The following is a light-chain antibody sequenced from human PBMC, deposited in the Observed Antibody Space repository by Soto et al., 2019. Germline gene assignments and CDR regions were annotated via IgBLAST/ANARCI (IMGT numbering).Light chain of an antibody. V-gene: IGKV3-20*01. Sequence: EIVLTQSPGTLSMSPGERATLSCRASQAVGSSLLAGYQHKPGQAPRLVIYCASSRATGIPDRFSGSGTGTDFTLTISRLEPEDFAVYYCQQGGGSLWTFGQGTKVEIK. CDR2: CAS. CDR1: QAVGSSL. CDR3: QQGGGSLWT. J-gene: IGKJ1*01.